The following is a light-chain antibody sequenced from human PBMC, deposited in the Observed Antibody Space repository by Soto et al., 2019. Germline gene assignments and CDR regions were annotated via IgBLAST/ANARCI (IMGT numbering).Light chain of an antibody. CDR1: QSVSSSY. Sequence: EIVLTQSPGTLSLSPGERATLSCRASQSVSSSYLAWYQQKSGQAPMLLIYGASSRATGIPDRFSGSGSGTDFTLTISRLEPEDFAVYYCQQYGSSPRGTFGQGTKLEIK. J-gene: IGKJ2*01. CDR2: GAS. V-gene: IGKV3-20*01. CDR3: QQYGSSPRGT.